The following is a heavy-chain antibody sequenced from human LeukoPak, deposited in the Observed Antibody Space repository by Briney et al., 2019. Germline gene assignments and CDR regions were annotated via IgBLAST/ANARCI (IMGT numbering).Heavy chain of an antibody. CDR1: GYTFTSYY. D-gene: IGHD3-22*01. V-gene: IGHV1-46*01. J-gene: IGHJ5*02. Sequence: ASVKVSCKASGYTFTSYYMHWVQQAPGQGLEWMGIINPSGGSTSYAQKFQGRVTMTRDTSTSTVYMELSSLRSEDTAVYYCARESAGYYYDSSGYLGLDPWGQGTLVTVSS. CDR2: INPSGGST. CDR3: ARESAGYYYDSSGYLGLDP.